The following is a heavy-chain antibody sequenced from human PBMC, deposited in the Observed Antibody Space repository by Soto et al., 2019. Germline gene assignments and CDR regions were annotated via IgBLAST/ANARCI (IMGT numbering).Heavy chain of an antibody. D-gene: IGHD5-18*01. CDR2: INPNSGGT. CDR3: AREADGYSYGPVIAAAGTVGDYFDY. Sequence: GSSVKVSCKASGYTFTGYYIHWVRQAPGEGLEWVGWINPNSGGTNYAQKFQGWVNMTRDTSISTDYMELSRLRSDDTAVYYCAREADGYSYGPVIAAAGTVGDYFDYWG. V-gene: IGHV1-2*04. J-gene: IGHJ4*01. CDR1: GYTFTGYY.